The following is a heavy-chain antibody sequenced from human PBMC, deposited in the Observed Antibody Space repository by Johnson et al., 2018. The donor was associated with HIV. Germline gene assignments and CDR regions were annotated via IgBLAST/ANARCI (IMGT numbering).Heavy chain of an antibody. J-gene: IGHJ3*02. Sequence: VQLLESGGGVVQPGRSLRLSCAASGFTFSLYAMHWVRQAPGKGLEWVAVISYDGSDKYYADSVKGRITVSRDNAKNSLYLQMNSLRAEDTAVYYCASPPDGFDIWGQGTMVTVSS. V-gene: IGHV3-30*04. CDR2: ISYDGSDK. CDR1: GFTFSLYA. CDR3: ASPPDGFDI.